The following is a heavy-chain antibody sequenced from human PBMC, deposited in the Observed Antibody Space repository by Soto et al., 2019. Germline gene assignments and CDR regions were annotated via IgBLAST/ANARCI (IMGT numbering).Heavy chain of an antibody. Sequence: QVQLVQSGAEVKKPGSSVKVSCKASGGTFSSYVISWVRQAPGQGPEWMGGIIPMYGTVNYAQKFQDRVTIIPDTSTSKAYMEQSSLRSEDSAVYYCARDLGGCSGGSCRYNWFDPWGQGTLVTVSS. CDR3: ARDLGGCSGGSCRYNWFDP. V-gene: IGHV1-69*06. J-gene: IGHJ5*02. CDR2: IIPMYGTV. D-gene: IGHD2-15*01. CDR1: GGTFSSYV.